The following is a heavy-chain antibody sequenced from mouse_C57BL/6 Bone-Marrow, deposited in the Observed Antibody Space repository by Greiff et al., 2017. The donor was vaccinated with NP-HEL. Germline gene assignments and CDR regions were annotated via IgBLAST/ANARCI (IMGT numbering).Heavy chain of an antibody. Sequence: QVQLQQPGAELVMPGASVKLSCKASGYTFTSYWMHWVKQRPGQGLEWIGEIDPSDSYTNYNQKFKGKSTLTVDKSSSTAYMQLSSLTSEDSAVYYCAREAYDYDDYWGQGTTLTVSS. CDR3: AREAYDYDDY. CDR2: IDPSDSYT. J-gene: IGHJ2*01. CDR1: GYTFTSYW. D-gene: IGHD2-4*01. V-gene: IGHV1-69*01.